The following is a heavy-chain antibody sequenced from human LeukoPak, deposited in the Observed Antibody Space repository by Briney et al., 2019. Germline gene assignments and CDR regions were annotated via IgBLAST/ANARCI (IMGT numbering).Heavy chain of an antibody. V-gene: IGHV3-53*01. CDR3: AREGYCSSTSCYTLGDAFDI. Sequence: PGGSLRLSCAASGFTFSSYAMNWVRQAPGKGLEWVSVIYSGGSPYYADSVKGRFTISRDNSKNTLYLQMNSLRAEDTAVYYCAREGYCSSTSCYTLGDAFDIWGQGTMVTVSS. D-gene: IGHD2-2*02. CDR1: GFTFSSYA. J-gene: IGHJ3*02. CDR2: IYSGGSP.